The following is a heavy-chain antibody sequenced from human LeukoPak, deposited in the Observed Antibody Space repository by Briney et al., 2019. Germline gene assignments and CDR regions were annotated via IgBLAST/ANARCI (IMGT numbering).Heavy chain of an antibody. J-gene: IGHJ3*02. Sequence: PGGSLRLSCAASGFTFSSYAMSWVRQAPGKGLEWVSSISSSSSYIYYADSVKGRFTISRDNAKNSLYLQMNSLRAEDTVVYYCARGYSPIQDAFDIWGQGTMVTVSS. CDR1: GFTFSSYA. D-gene: IGHD5-18*01. V-gene: IGHV3-21*01. CDR3: ARGYSPIQDAFDI. CDR2: ISSSSSYI.